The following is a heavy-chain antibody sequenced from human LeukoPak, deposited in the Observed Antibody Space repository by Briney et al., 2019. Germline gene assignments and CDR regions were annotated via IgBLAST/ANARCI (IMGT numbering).Heavy chain of an antibody. J-gene: IGHJ4*02. V-gene: IGHV7-4-1*01. CDR1: GYTFTSYA. CDR3: ARAVYSGYETPYFDY. Sequence: GASVKVSCKASGYTFTSYAMNWVRQAPGQGLEWMGWINTNTGNPTYAQGFTGRFVFSLDTSVSTAYLQICSLEAEDTAVYYCARAVYSGYETPYFDYWGQGTLVTVSS. CDR2: INTNTGNP. D-gene: IGHD5-12*01.